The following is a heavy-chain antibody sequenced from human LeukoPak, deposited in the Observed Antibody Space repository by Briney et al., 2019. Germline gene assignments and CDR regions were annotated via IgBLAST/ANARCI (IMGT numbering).Heavy chain of an antibody. CDR2: ISSNSGYI. CDR3: ASSSWTNWFDP. Sequence: GGSLRLSCAASGFTFSSYIMYWVRQAPGKGLEWDSSISSNSGYIYYADSVKCRFNISRDNAKHSLYLQMNSLRAEDTAGYYCASSSWTNWFDPWGQGTMVTVSS. D-gene: IGHD6-13*01. V-gene: IGHV3-21*01. J-gene: IGHJ5*02. CDR1: GFTFSSYI.